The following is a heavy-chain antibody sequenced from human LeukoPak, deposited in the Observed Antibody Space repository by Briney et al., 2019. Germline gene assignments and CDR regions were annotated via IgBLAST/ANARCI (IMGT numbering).Heavy chain of an antibody. CDR2: ISYSGST. CDR3: ARSWIQLWLGDLTFDY. Sequence: SETLSLTCAVSGGSISSTSYYWTWIRQPPGKGLEWIGSISYSGSTYYNPSLKSRVTISVDTSKNHFSLKLTSVTAADTAVYYCARSWIQLWLGDLTFDYWGQGTLVTVSS. CDR1: GGSISSTSYY. J-gene: IGHJ4*02. V-gene: IGHV4-39*01. D-gene: IGHD5-18*01.